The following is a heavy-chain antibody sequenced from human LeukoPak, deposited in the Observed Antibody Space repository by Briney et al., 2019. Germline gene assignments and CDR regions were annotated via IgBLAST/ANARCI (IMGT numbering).Heavy chain of an antibody. CDR1: GCSFTGHW. CDR3: ARPPAAADTLSNWYFDL. J-gene: IGHJ2*01. V-gene: IGHV5-51*01. Sequence: GESLKISCKGSGCSFTGHWIGWVRQLPGKGLEWMGIIYGGDSDTRYSPSFQGQVTISADKSITTAYLQWSSLKTSDTAMYYCARPPAAADTLSNWYFDLWGRGTLVTVSS. CDR2: IYGGDSDT. D-gene: IGHD6-13*01.